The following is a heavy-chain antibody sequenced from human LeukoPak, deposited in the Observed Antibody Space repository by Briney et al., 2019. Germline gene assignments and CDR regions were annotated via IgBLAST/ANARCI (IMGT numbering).Heavy chain of an antibody. CDR1: GFNFKNYG. CDR2: ILYDGSNK. V-gene: IGHV3-30*03. D-gene: IGHD2-8*01. Sequence: GGSLRLSCAASGFNFKNYGMHWVRQAPGKGLEWVAMILYDGSNKYHADSVKGRFTISRDNSKNTLYLQLNSLRLEGTAVYFCVRDLHGPFDIWGQGTMVTVSS. J-gene: IGHJ3*02. CDR3: VRDLHGPFDI.